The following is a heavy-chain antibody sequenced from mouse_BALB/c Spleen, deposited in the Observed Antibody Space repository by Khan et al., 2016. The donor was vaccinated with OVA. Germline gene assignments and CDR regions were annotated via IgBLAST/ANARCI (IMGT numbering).Heavy chain of an antibody. CDR1: GYTFTSYW. Sequence: QVQLQQPGAELVRPGASVKLSCKASGYTFTSYWMNWVKQRPGQGLEWIGMIDPSDSETHYNQMFKDKATLTVDKSSSTAYMQLSSLQSEDSAVYYCTRREKYGYDPSWFAYWGQGTLVTVSA. V-gene: IGHV1-61*01. CDR3: TRREKYGYDPSWFAY. CDR2: IDPSDSET. D-gene: IGHD2-2*01. J-gene: IGHJ3*01.